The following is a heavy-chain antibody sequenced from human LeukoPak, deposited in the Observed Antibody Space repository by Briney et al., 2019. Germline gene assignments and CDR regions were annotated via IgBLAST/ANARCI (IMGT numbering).Heavy chain of an antibody. D-gene: IGHD1-1*01. CDR1: GYTFTSYG. V-gene: IGHV1-18*01. Sequence: ASVKVSCKASGYTFTSYGISWVRQAPGQGLEWMGWISAYNGNTNYAQKFQGRVTITADKSTSTAYMELSSLRSEDTAVYYCARGATGTFDAFDIWGQGTMVTVSS. CDR2: ISAYNGNT. CDR3: ARGATGTFDAFDI. J-gene: IGHJ3*02.